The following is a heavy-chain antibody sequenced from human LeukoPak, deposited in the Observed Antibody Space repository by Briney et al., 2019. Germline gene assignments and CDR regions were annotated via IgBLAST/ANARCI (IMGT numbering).Heavy chain of an antibody. CDR3: ARALGYCSGGSCTRGYNWFDP. Sequence: SETLSLTCTVSGGSISSSDYYWGWIRQPPGKGLEWIGSIYYGGSTYYNPSLKSRVTISVGTSMNQFSLKLSFVTTADTAVYYCARALGYCSGGSCTRGYNWFDPWGQGTLVTVPP. V-gene: IGHV4-39*01. CDR2: IYYGGST. D-gene: IGHD2-15*01. CDR1: GGSISSSDYY. J-gene: IGHJ5*02.